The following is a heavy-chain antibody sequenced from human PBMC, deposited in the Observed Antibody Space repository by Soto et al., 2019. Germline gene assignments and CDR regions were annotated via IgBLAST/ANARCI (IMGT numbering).Heavy chain of an antibody. V-gene: IGHV3-9*01. D-gene: IGHD6-13*01. CDR2: ISWNSVSI. J-gene: IGHJ4*02. Sequence: EVQLVESGGGLVQPGRSLRLSCAASRFTFDDYAMHWVRQAPGRGLEWVSGISWNSVSIGYADSVKGRFTISRDNAKKSLYLQMNSLRAEDTALYYCAKGSSSRSLDSWGQGILVTVSS. CDR3: AKGSSSRSLDS. CDR1: RFTFDDYA.